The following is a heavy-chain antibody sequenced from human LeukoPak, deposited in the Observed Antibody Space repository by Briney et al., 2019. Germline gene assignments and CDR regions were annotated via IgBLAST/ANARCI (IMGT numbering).Heavy chain of an antibody. D-gene: IGHD7-27*01. CDR3: ASDLTVPPYNWFDP. V-gene: IGHV4-4*07. Sequence: SETLSLTCTVSGGSIRISHWSCVRQPAGKGLWWSAIIYNSGGTNYNPSLKSRVTISRDTSKNQFSLTLTSVTAEDTAVYYCASDLTVPPYNWFDPWGQGTLVTVSS. CDR2: IYNSGGT. CDR1: GGSIRISH. J-gene: IGHJ5*02.